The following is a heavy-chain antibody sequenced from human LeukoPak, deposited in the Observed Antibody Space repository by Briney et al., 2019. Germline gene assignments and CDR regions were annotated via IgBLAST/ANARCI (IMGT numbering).Heavy chain of an antibody. Sequence: SGGSLRLSCAASGFTFSNAWMSWVRQAPGKGLEWVGRIKSTTDGGTTDYAAPVKGRFTISRDDSKNTLYLQMNSLKTEDTAVYYCTSSGELSVFPIPYYYYGMDVWGKGTTVTVSS. D-gene: IGHD3-16*02. J-gene: IGHJ6*04. CDR2: IKSTTDGGTT. V-gene: IGHV3-15*01. CDR3: TSSGELSVFPIPYYYYGMDV. CDR1: GFTFSNAW.